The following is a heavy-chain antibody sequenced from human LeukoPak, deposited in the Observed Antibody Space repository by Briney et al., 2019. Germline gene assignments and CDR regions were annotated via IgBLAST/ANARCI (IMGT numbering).Heavy chain of an antibody. V-gene: IGHV4-34*01. D-gene: IGHD6-6*01. CDR3: ARQKYSSSPVPDY. CDR2: INHSGST. J-gene: IGHJ4*02. Sequence: SETLSLTCAVYGGSFSGYYWSWIRQPPGKGLEWIGEINHSGSTNYNPSLKSRVTISVDTSKNQFSLKLSSVTAADTAVYYCARQKYSSSPVPDYWGQGTLVTVSS. CDR1: GGSFSGYY.